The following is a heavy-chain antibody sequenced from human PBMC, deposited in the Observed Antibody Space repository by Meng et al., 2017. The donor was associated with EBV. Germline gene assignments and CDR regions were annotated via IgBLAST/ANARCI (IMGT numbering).Heavy chain of an antibody. CDR3: ARERPGGMATTPYFDY. Sequence: QVQLVQSGAEMTKPGSSVKVSCKASGGTFSSYAISWVRQAPGQGLEWMGGIIPTLGIANYAQKFQGRVTITADKSTSTAYMELSSLRSEDTAVYYCARERPGGMATTPYFDYWGQGTLVTVSS. CDR1: GGTFSSYA. J-gene: IGHJ4*02. V-gene: IGHV1-69*10. CDR2: IIPTLGIA. D-gene: IGHD5-24*01.